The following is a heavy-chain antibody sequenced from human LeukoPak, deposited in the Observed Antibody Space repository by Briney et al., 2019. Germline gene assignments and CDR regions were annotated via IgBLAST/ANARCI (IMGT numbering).Heavy chain of an antibody. J-gene: IGHJ6*03. CDR1: GGSISSYY. Sequence: SETLSLTCTVSGGSISSYYWSWIRQPPGKGLEWIGYIYYSGSTNYNPSLKSRVTISVDTSKKQFSLKLRSVTAADTAVYYCARTTEGGYSYGYFYYYYMDVWGKGTTVTISS. D-gene: IGHD5-18*01. V-gene: IGHV4-59*01. CDR2: IYYSGST. CDR3: ARTTEGGYSYGYFYYYYMDV.